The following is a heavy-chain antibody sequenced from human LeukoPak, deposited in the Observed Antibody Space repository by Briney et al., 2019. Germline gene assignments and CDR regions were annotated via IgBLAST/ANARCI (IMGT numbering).Heavy chain of an antibody. D-gene: IGHD6-13*01. V-gene: IGHV3-30*18. CDR2: ISYDGSNK. CDR3: AKALAAAGTGCGY. J-gene: IGHJ4*02. CDR1: GFTFRNYG. Sequence: GSLRLSCAASGFTFRNYGMHWVRQAPGKGLEWVAVISYDGSNKYYADSVKGRFTISRDNSKNTLYLQMNSLRAEDTAVYYCAKALAAAGTGCGYWGQGTLVTVSS.